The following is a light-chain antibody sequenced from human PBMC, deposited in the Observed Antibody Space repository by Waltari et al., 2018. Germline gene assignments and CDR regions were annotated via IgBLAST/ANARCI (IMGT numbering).Light chain of an antibody. Sequence: DIQMPQSPSSLSASVGDSVTITCRASQRISSYLNWYQQKPGKAPKLLIYAASSLESGVPSRFSGSGFGTDFTLTINGLQAEDYAAYYCQQTYNNFRTFGQGTKVDVK. CDR2: AAS. CDR1: QRISSY. CDR3: QQTYNNFRT. V-gene: IGKV1-39*01. J-gene: IGKJ1*01.